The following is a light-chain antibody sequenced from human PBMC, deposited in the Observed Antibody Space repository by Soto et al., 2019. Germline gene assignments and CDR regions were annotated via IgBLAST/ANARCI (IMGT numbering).Light chain of an antibody. CDR3: GTWDNSLDGVV. Sequence: QSVLTQPPSASGTPGQRVTISCSGSSSNIGRNTINWYRQLPGTAPKLLIYGNDQRPSGVPDRVSGSKSGTSASLAISGLQSDDEADYYCGTWDNSLDGVVFGGGTKVTVL. CDR2: GND. V-gene: IGLV1-44*01. J-gene: IGLJ2*01. CDR1: SSNIGRNT.